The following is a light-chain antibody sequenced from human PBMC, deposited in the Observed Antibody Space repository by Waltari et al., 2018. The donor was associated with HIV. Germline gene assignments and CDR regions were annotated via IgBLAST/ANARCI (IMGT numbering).Light chain of an antibody. Sequence: QSALTQPAPVSGSPGQPITISCTGTTSNVGSDDLVSCYQQHPGEAPKLSIYEVTKRPSGVSNRFSGSKSGNTASLTISGLQAEDEADYYCCSCPRSGIRYVFGTGTKVTVL. V-gene: IGLV2-23*02. CDR3: CSCPRSGIRYV. CDR2: EVT. CDR1: TSNVGSDDL. J-gene: IGLJ1*01.